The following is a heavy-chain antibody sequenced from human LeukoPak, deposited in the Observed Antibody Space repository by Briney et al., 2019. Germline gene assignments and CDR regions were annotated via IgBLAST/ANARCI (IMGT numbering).Heavy chain of an antibody. J-gene: IGHJ4*02. D-gene: IGHD5-18*01. V-gene: IGHV3-21*01. CDR3: ARDPGAYSYGFSDY. CDR2: ISSSSSYI. Sequence: PGGSLRLSCAASGFTFSSYAMTWVRQAPGKGLEWVSSISSSSSYIYYADSVKGRFTISRDNAKNSLYLQMNSLRAEDTAVYYCARDPGAYSYGFSDYWGQGTLVTVS. CDR1: GFTFSSYA.